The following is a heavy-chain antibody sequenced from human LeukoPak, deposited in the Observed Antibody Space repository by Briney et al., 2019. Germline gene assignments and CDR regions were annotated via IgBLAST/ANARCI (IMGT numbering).Heavy chain of an antibody. D-gene: IGHD3-22*01. J-gene: IGHJ3*02. CDR2: IYHSGST. Sequence: PSETLSLTCAVSGGSISSSNWWSWVRQPPGKGLEWIGEIYHSGSTNYNPSLKSRVTISVDKSKNQFSLKLSSVTAADTAVYYCARAMDYYDSSGYYYVSRAFDIWGQGTMVTVSS. V-gene: IGHV4-4*02. CDR1: GGSISSSNW. CDR3: ARAMDYYDSSGYYYVSRAFDI.